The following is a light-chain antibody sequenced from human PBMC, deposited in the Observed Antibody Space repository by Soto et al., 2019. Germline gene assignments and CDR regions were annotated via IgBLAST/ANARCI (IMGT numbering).Light chain of an antibody. V-gene: IGKV1-6*01. CDR1: QGIRND. CDR2: AAS. CDR3: LQDYNYPLT. J-gene: IGKJ4*01. Sequence: AIQMTQSPSSLSASVGDRVTIICRASQGIRNDLGWYQQKPGKAPNLLIYAASSLQSGVPSRFSGSGSGTDLTLTISSLQPEDFATYYCLQDYNYPLTFGGGTKVEI.